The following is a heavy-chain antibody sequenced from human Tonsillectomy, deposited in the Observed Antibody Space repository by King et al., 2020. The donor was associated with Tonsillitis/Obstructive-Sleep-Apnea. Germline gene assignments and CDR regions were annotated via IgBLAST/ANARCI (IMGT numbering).Heavy chain of an antibody. CDR3: ARLTGTSLSLYYDYYYYMDV. V-gene: IGHV4-34*01. D-gene: IGHD1-7*01. Sequence: VQLQQWGAGLLKPSETLSLTCAVYGGSFSGYYWSWIRQPPGKGLEWIGEINHIGSTNYNPSLKSRVTIYVDAPKNQFSLKRRSVTAADTAMYYCARLTGTSLSLYYDYYYYMDVWDKGTTVTVSS. CDR1: GGSFSGYY. J-gene: IGHJ6*03. CDR2: INHIGST.